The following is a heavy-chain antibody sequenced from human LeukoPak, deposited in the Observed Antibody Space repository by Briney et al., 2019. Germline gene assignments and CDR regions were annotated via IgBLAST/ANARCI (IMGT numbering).Heavy chain of an antibody. CDR1: GFTFGNYA. D-gene: IGHD1-7*01. CDR2: ISRDGENT. Sequence: GGSLRLSCAASGFTFGNYAMAWVRQAPGKGLEWVAVISRDGENTHYADSVKGRFTISRDNSKNTLYLQMNSLRAEDTAVYYCAKVLPKGTGTTGGFDYWGQGTLVTVSS. V-gene: IGHV3-23*01. J-gene: IGHJ4*02. CDR3: AKVLPKGTGTTGGFDY.